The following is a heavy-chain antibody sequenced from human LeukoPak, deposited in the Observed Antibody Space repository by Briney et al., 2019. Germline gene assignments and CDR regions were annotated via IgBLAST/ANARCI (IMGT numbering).Heavy chain of an antibody. CDR3: AKDGGYSGYAPPRYFDY. V-gene: IGHV3-23*01. J-gene: IGHJ4*02. CDR2: ISGSGGRT. D-gene: IGHD5-12*01. CDR1: GFTFSSYA. Sequence: GGSLRLSCAASGFTFSSYAMSWVRQAPGKGLEWVSAISGSGGRTYYADSVKGRFTISRDNSKNTLYLQMNSLRAEDTAVYYCAKDGGYSGYAPPRYFDYWGQGTLVTVSS.